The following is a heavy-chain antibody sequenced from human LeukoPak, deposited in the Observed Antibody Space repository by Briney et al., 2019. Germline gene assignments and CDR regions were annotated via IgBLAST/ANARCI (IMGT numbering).Heavy chain of an antibody. V-gene: IGHV3-23*01. CDR1: GFTFSSYG. CDR3: AKGLSSTPFDY. D-gene: IGHD2-2*01. Sequence: GGSLRLSCAASGFTFSSYGMSWVRQAPGKGLEWVSAISGSGGSTYYADSVKDRFTISRDNSKNTLYLQMNSLRAKDTAVYYCAKGLSSTPFDYWGQGTLVTVSS. J-gene: IGHJ4*02. CDR2: ISGSGGST.